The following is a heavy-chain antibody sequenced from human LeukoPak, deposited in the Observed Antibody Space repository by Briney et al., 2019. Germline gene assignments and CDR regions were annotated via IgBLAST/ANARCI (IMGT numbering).Heavy chain of an antibody. CDR1: GFTFSSYW. J-gene: IGHJ6*02. CDR2: INSDGSST. Sequence: AGGSLRLSCAASGFTFSSYWMHWVRQAPGKGLVWVSRINSDGSSTSYADSVKGRFTISRDNAKNTLYLQMNSLRAEDTAVYYCAREDIVVVSAAFSFHYYGMDVWGQGTTVTVSS. D-gene: IGHD2-2*01. V-gene: IGHV3-74*01. CDR3: AREDIVVVSAAFSFHYYGMDV.